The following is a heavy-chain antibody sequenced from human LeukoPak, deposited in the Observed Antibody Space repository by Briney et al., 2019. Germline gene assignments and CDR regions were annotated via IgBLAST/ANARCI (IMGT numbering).Heavy chain of an antibody. CDR3: ARDRKQQLVLDASDI. Sequence: GGSLRLSCAVSGFTVSGNYMSWVRQAPGKGLEWVSLIYSGGTTYYADSVKGRFTISRDNSKNTLYLQMNSLRAEDTAVYYCARDRKQQLVLDASDIWGQGTMVTVSS. V-gene: IGHV3-53*01. J-gene: IGHJ3*02. CDR1: GFTVSGNY. CDR2: IYSGGTT. D-gene: IGHD6-13*01.